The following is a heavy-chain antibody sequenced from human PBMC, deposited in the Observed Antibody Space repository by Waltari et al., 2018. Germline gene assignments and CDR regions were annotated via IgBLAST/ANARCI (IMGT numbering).Heavy chain of an antibody. Sequence: QVHLVESGGGVVQPGGSLRLSCAASGFSFSAYAMEGVRQAPGKGLEWVAHIQPDGGDKFYGDSVKGRFSISRDDSRNTLFLQMNSLRDEDTAVYYCAKDLKGAWTIDYWGQGTLVTVSS. CDR3: AKDLKGAWTIDY. CDR1: GFSFSAYA. J-gene: IGHJ4*02. V-gene: IGHV3-30*02. D-gene: IGHD1-26*01. CDR2: IQPDGGDK.